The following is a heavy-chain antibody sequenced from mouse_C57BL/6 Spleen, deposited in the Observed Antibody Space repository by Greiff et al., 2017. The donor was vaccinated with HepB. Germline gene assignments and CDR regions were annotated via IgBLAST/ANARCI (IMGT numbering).Heavy chain of an antibody. CDR3: AREGSRGYFDV. Sequence: VKLMESGPELVKPGASVKISCKASGYAFSSSWMNWVKQRPGKGLEWIGRIYPGDGDTNYNGKFKGKATLTADKSSSTAYMQLSSLTSEDSAVYFCAREGSRGYFDVWGTGTTVTVSS. CDR2: IYPGDGDT. CDR1: GYAFSSSW. V-gene: IGHV1-82*01. J-gene: IGHJ1*03. D-gene: IGHD1-1*01.